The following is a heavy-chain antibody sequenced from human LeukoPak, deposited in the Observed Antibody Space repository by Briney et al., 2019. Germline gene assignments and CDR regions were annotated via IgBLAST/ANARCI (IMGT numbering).Heavy chain of an antibody. CDR3: ARGANWVRYGGNPNFDY. Sequence: SETLSLTCTVSGGSISSHYWSWIRQPPGKGLEWIGYIYYSGSTNYNPSLKSRVIISVDTSKNQFSLKLSSVTAEDTAVYYCARGANWVRYGGNPNFDYWGQGTLVTVSS. CDR2: IYYSGST. V-gene: IGHV4-59*11. CDR1: GGSISSHY. J-gene: IGHJ4*02. D-gene: IGHD4-23*01.